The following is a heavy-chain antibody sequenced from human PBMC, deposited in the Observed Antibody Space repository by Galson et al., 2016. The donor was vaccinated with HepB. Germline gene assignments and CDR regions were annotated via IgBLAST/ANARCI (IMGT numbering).Heavy chain of an antibody. CDR2: IYYSGIT. D-gene: IGHD5-18*01. CDR3: ARDGRYTYGYFEFGMDV. J-gene: IGHJ6*02. Sequence: SETLSLTCTVSGGSIKNYYWSWIRQAPGKGLEWIGQIYYSGITNYNASLKSRVTISIATSKNQFSLKLSSVTAADTAVYYCARDGRYTYGYFEFGMDVWGQGTTVIVSS. V-gene: IGHV4-59*01. CDR1: GGSIKNYY.